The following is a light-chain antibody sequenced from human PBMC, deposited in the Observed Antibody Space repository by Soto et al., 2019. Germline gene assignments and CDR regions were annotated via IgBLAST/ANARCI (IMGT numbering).Light chain of an antibody. CDR2: GTS. J-gene: IGKJ1*01. Sequence: EIVLTQSPGTLSLSPEERATLSCRASQSVSSSYLAWHQQKPGQAPRLLIYGTSSRATAIPDRFSGSGSGTDFTLTISRLEPEDFAVYYCQQYGSSSWTFGQGTKVEIK. CDR3: QQYGSSSWT. V-gene: IGKV3-20*01. CDR1: QSVSSSY.